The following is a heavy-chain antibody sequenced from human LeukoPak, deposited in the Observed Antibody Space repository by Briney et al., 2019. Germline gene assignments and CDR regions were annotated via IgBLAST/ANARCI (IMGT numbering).Heavy chain of an antibody. CDR1: GDSISNYY. Sequence: SETLSLTCTVSGDSISNYYWSWIRQSPGKDLEWIGYMYNRGSTIYNPSLKGRVTISTDTSKNQFSLRLTSVTAADTAVYYCARAEKAVAGTLDSWGQGTLITVSS. CDR3: ARAEKAVAGTLDS. D-gene: IGHD6-19*01. CDR2: MYNRGST. V-gene: IGHV4-59*01. J-gene: IGHJ4*02.